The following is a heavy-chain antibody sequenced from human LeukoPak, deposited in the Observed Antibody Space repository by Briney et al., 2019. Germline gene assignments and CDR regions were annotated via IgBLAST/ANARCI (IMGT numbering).Heavy chain of an antibody. V-gene: IGHV3-66*01. CDR2: IYSGGSA. CDR1: GFTVSSNY. Sequence: GGSLRLSCAASGFTVSSNYMSWVRQAPGKGLEWVSVIYSGGSAYYADSVKGRFTISRDNSKNTLYLQMNSLRAEDTAVYYCARGSVTTGPFGMDVWGQGTTVTVSS. CDR3: ARGSVTTGPFGMDV. D-gene: IGHD5-18*01. J-gene: IGHJ6*02.